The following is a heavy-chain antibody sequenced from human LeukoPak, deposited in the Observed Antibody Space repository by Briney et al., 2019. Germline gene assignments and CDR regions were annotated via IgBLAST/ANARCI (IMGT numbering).Heavy chain of an antibody. CDR1: GFTFSSYS. D-gene: IGHD6-19*01. V-gene: IGHV3-21*01. Sequence: GGSLRLSCAASGFTFSSYSMNWVRQAPGKGLEWVSSISSSSSYIYYADSVKGRFTISRDNAKNSLYLQMNSLRAEDTAVYYCARNSRAGSGWYNYFDYWGQGTLVTVSS. CDR3: ARNSRAGSGWYNYFDY. CDR2: ISSSSSYI. J-gene: IGHJ4*02.